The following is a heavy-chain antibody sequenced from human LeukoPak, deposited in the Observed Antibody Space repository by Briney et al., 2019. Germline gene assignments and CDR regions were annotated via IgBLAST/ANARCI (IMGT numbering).Heavy chain of an antibody. V-gene: IGHV1-24*01. CDR1: GYTLTELS. Sequence: ASVKVSCKVSGYTLTELSMHWVRQAPGKGLEWMGGFDPEDGETIYAQKFQGRVTMTEDTSTDTAYMELSSLRSEDTAVYYCATAYYYDSSGYYIRPFDYWGRGTLVTVSS. J-gene: IGHJ4*02. CDR3: ATAYYYDSSGYYIRPFDY. D-gene: IGHD3-22*01. CDR2: FDPEDGET.